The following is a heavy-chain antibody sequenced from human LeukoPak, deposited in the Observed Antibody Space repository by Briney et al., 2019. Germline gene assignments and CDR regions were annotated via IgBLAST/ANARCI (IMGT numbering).Heavy chain of an antibody. J-gene: IGHJ6*03. D-gene: IGHD2-2*01. CDR2: IYYSGST. CDR1: GGSISSSSYY. CDR3: ARDRRSNIVVVPAAKYGYYYYMDV. Sequence: PSETLSLTCTVSGGSISSSSYYWGWIRQPPGKGLEWIGSIYYSGSTYYNPSLKSRVTMSVDTSKNQFSLKLSSVTAADTAVYYCARDRRSNIVVVPAAKYGYYYYMDVWGKGTTVTVSS. V-gene: IGHV4-39*07.